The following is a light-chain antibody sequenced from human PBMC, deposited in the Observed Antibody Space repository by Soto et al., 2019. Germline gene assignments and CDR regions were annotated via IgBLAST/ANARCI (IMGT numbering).Light chain of an antibody. CDR1: QSVSSN. J-gene: IGKJ1*01. CDR3: QQYGSSRT. CDR2: GAS. V-gene: IGKV3-15*01. Sequence: DIVMTQSPATLSASPGERATLSCRASQSVSSNLAWYQQKPGQAPRLLIYGASTRATGIPASFSGSGSGTDFPLPISSLEPEDFAVYYCQQYGSSRTFGQGTK.